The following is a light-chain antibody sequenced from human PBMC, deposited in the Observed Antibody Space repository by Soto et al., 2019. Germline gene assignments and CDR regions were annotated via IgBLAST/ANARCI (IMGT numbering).Light chain of an antibody. CDR3: CLYVGGRTYV. V-gene: IGLV1-51*01. Sequence: QSVLTQPPSVSAAPGQKVTISCSGSSSNIGNDYVSWYQQLPGTAPKLLIYANNQRPSGIPDRFSGSKSGTSATLTISGLQTEDEADYYCCLYVGGRTYVFGTGTKVTVL. J-gene: IGLJ1*01. CDR1: SSNIGNDY. CDR2: ANN.